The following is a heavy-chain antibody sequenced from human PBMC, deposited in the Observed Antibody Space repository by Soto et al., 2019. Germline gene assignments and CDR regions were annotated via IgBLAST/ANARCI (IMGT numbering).Heavy chain of an antibody. D-gene: IGHD3-10*01. CDR3: XXXXPPFGY. Sequence: QVQLVQSGAEVKKPGASVKVSCKASGYTFTSYGISWVRQAPGQGLEWMGWINAYNGNTNYAQKLQGRVTMTTDTXXXXXXXXXXXXXXXXXXXXXXXXXXPPFGYWGQGTLVTVSS. J-gene: IGHJ4*02. CDR2: INAYNGNT. V-gene: IGHV1-18*01. CDR1: GYTFTSYG.